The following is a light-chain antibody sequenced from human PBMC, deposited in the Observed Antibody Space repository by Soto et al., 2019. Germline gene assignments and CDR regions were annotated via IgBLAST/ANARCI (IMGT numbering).Light chain of an antibody. J-gene: IGKJ2*01. CDR2: AAS. CDR3: HQSHGIPYT. V-gene: IGKV1-39*01. CDR1: QTISSY. Sequence: DIQMTQSPPSLSASVGDRVTITCRASQTISSYLNWYQQKPGKAPKLLIYAASTLQSGVPSRFSGRGSGRDFTLTISSLQPEDFATYYCHQSHGIPYTFGQGTKLESK.